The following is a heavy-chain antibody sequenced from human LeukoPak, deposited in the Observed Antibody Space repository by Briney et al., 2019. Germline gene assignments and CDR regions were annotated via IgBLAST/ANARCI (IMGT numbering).Heavy chain of an antibody. D-gene: IGHD1-26*01. CDR2: IKQDGSEK. V-gene: IGHV3-7*01. Sequence: QTGGSLRLSCAASGFTFSSYWMSWVRQAPGKGLEWVANIKQDGSEKYYVDSVKGRFTISRDNAKNSLYLQMNSLRAEDTAVYYCARGGHAMEEWELLQVLGYWGQGTLVTVSS. CDR3: ARGGHAMEEWELLQVLGY. CDR1: GFTFSSYW. J-gene: IGHJ4*02.